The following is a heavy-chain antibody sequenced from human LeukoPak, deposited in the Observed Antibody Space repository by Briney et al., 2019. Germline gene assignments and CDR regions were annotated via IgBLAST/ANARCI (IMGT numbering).Heavy chain of an antibody. CDR3: ATGPRGSFKYYFDY. D-gene: IGHD1-26*01. J-gene: IGHJ4*02. CDR2: FDPEDGEA. V-gene: IGHV1-24*01. Sequence: APVKVSCKVFGYTLTPLFMHWVRQAPGKGLEWRGGFDPEDGEAIYAQKFQRRVTMTEDTSTDTAYMELSRLRSEDTAVYYCATGPRGSFKYYFDYWGQGTLVTVSS. CDR1: GYTLTPLF.